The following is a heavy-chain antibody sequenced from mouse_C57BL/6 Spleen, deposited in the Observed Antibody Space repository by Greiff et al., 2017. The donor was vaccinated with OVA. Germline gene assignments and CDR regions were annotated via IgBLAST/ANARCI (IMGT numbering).Heavy chain of an antibody. Sequence: QVQLQQPGTELVKPGASVKLSCKASGYTFTSYWMHWVKQRPGQGLEWIGNINPSNGGPNYNEKFKSKATLTVDKSSSTAYMQLSSLTSEDSAVYYCARGRTARDYFDYWGQGTTLTVSS. J-gene: IGHJ2*01. CDR2: INPSNGGP. CDR3: ARGRTARDYFDY. V-gene: IGHV1-53*01. CDR1: GYTFTSYW. D-gene: IGHD3-2*01.